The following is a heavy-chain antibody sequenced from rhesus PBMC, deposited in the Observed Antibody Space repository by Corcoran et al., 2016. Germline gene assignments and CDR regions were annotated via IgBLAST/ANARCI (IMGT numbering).Heavy chain of an antibody. V-gene: IGHV4-65*01. J-gene: IGHJ4*01. CDR3: AREGGGWSLDY. Sequence: VQLQASGPGLVTPSETLSLPCAVSGGSVSSSHWWSCIRQPPGHGLEWIVESSGRSGSNYYNPSRKRRGTIATDTSKNQCSRKLRSGTAAETDGYYCAREGGGWSLDYWGQGVLVTVSS. CDR2: SSGRSGSN. D-gene: IGHD6-37*01. CDR1: GGSVSSSHW.